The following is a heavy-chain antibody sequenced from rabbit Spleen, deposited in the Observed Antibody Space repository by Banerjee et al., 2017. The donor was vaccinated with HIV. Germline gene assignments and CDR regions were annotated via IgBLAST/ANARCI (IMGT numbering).Heavy chain of an antibody. Sequence: QEQLVESGGGLVQPGGSLKLSCKASGFDFSTYSMSWVRQAPGKGLEWIGYIDPVFGITYYATWVNGRFSISRENAQNTVFLQMTSLTAADTATYFCARDGAGGSYFSLWGPGTLVTVS. CDR1: GFDFSTYS. CDR2: IDPVFGIT. D-gene: IGHD8-1*01. J-gene: IGHJ4*01. CDR3: ARDGAGGSYFSL. V-gene: IGHV1S47*01.